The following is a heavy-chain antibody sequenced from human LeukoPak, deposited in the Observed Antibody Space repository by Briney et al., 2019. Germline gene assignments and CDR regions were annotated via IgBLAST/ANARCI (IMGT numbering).Heavy chain of an antibody. J-gene: IGHJ4*02. V-gene: IGHV4-59*01. CDR1: GGSISSYY. CDR2: IYYSGST. Sequence: SETLSLTCTVSGGSISSYYWSWIRQPPGKGPEWIGYIYYSGSTNYNPSLKSRVTISVDTSKNQFSLKLSSVTAADTAVYYCARALGNYWGQGTLVTVSS. CDR3: ARALGNY.